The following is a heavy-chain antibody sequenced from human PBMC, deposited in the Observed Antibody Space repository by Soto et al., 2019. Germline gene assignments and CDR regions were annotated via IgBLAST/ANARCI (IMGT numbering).Heavy chain of an antibody. J-gene: IGHJ6*02. CDR3: ASSSSLGVVEHCCMDV. CDR1: GDTFGSYA. D-gene: IGHD3-3*02. V-gene: IGHV1-69*05. CDR2: IIPIFGTA. Sequence: SVKVSCKGSGDTFGSYAIRWVRQAPGQGLEWMGGIIPIFGTANYAQKFQGRVTITTDEATSTDYMELSSLRSEDTAVYYYASSSSLGVVEHCCMDVWGQGTMVTVSS.